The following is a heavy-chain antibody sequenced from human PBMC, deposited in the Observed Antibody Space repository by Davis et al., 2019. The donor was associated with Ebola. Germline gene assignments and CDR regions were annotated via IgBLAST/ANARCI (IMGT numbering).Heavy chain of an antibody. V-gene: IGHV1-18*01. Sequence: ASVKVSCKASGYTFTSYGISWVRQAPGQGLEWMGWISAYNGNTNYAQKLQGRVTMTTDTSTSTAYMELRSLRSDDTAVYYCARGIRAGGLRFFIDAFDIWGQGTMVTVSS. D-gene: IGHD3-3*01. J-gene: IGHJ3*02. CDR3: ARGIRAGGLRFFIDAFDI. CDR1: GYTFTSYG. CDR2: ISAYNGNT.